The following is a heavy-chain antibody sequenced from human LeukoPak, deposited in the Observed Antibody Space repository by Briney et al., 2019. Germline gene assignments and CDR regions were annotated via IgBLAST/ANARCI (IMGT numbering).Heavy chain of an antibody. Sequence: SETLSLTCAVSGGSLSGYYWSWIRQPPGKGLEWIAGINHSGSTNYNPPLKSRVTLSVDMSGNQFSLKLTSVTAADTAMYYCVLGDYWGQGTLVTVSS. J-gene: IGHJ4*02. D-gene: IGHD3-16*01. CDR1: GGSLSGYY. CDR3: VLGDY. V-gene: IGHV4-34*01. CDR2: INHSGST.